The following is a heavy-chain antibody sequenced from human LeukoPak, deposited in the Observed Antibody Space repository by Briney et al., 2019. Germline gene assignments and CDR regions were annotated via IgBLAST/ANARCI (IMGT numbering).Heavy chain of an antibody. CDR2: ISSSSSYI. Sequence: GGSLTLSCAASGFTFSSYSMNWVRQAPGKGREWVSSISSSSSYIYYADSVKGRFTISRDNAKNSLYLQMNSLRAEDTAVYYCARDLESTRSGAFDIWGQGTMVTVSS. D-gene: IGHD5-24*01. J-gene: IGHJ3*02. CDR3: ARDLESTRSGAFDI. CDR1: GFTFSSYS. V-gene: IGHV3-21*01.